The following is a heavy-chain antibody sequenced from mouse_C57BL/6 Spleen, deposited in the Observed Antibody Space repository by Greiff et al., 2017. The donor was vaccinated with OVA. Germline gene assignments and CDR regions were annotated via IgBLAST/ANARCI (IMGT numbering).Heavy chain of an antibody. D-gene: IGHD1-1*01. CDR2: IDPSDSYT. Sequence: VQLQQPGAELVMPGASVKLSCKASGYTFTSYWMHWVKQRPGQGLEWIGEIDPSDSYTNYNQKFKGKSTLTVDKSSSTAYMQLSSLTAEDSAVYYCARKGDYGRFDVWGTGTTVTVSS. CDR3: ARKGDYGRFDV. J-gene: IGHJ1*03. V-gene: IGHV1-69*01. CDR1: GYTFTSYW.